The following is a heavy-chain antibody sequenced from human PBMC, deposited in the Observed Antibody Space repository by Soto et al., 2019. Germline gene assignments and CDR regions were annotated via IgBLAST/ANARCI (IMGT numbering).Heavy chain of an antibody. CDR3: AKAYSSGWLSGFDI. CDR2: ISDNGGGT. V-gene: IGHV3-23*01. D-gene: IGHD6-19*01. J-gene: IGHJ3*02. CDR1: GFTFSNYA. Sequence: EVQLLESGGGLVQPGGSLRLSCAASGFTFSNYAMNWVRQAPGKGLEWVSLISDNGGGTYYADSVKGRFSIYRDNSKNTLYLQMNSLNAEDTAVDYCAKAYSSGWLSGFDIWGEGTMVTVSS.